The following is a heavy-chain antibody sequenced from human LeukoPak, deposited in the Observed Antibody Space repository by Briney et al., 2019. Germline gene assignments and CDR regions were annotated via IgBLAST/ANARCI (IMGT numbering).Heavy chain of an antibody. CDR2: IYHSGST. V-gene: IGHV4-30-2*01. D-gene: IGHD3-3*01. CDR3: ARVNADYDFWSGYHYYFDY. J-gene: IGHJ4*02. Sequence: SETLSLTCAVSGGSISSGGYSWSWIRQPPGKGLEWIGYIYHSGSTYYNPSLKSRVTISVDRSKNQFSLKLSSVTAADTAVYYCARVNADYDFWSGYHYYFDYWGQGTLVTVSS. CDR1: GGSISSGGYS.